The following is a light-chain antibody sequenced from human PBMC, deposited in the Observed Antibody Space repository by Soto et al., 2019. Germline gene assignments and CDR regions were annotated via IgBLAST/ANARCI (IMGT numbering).Light chain of an antibody. J-gene: IGKJ2*01. CDR1: HSINSH. CDR3: QQSYSTPFT. Sequence: DIQLTQSPSSLSASEGDTVTITCPASHSINSHLNWYQQKSGEAPKFLIYGTSDLHTGVPSRFSGSGSGTDFTLTISSLQPEDCAIYYCQQSYSTPFTFGQGTKLEIK. CDR2: GTS. V-gene: IGKV1-39*01.